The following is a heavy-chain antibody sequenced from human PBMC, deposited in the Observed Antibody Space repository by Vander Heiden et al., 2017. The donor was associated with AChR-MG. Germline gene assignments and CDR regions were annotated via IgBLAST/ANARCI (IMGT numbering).Heavy chain of an antibody. CDR3: ARCRGYVQGMDV. V-gene: IGHV3-48*02. D-gene: IGHD5-12*01. J-gene: IGHJ6*01. CDR1: GFTFSSYS. Sequence: EVQLVESGGGLVQPGGSMRLSCAASGFTFSSYSMNWVRQGPGKGLEWVSYIRSSSSTISYADSVKGRFTISRDNAKNSLYLNIKSLRDEDTAVYYCARCRGYVQGMDVWGEVSTVTDS. CDR2: IRSSSSTI.